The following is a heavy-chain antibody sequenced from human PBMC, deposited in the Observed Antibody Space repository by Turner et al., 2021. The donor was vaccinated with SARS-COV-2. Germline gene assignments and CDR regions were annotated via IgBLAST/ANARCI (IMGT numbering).Heavy chain of an antibody. J-gene: IGHJ4*02. CDR2: ISYDGSNK. Sequence: QVQLVESGGGVVQPGRSLRLSCAASGFTFSSYGMHWVRQGPGKGLGCESVISYDGSNKYDAGSVKGRFTISKDNSKNTLYLQMNSLRAEDTAVYYCAKGEGDYISHWGQGTLVTVSS. V-gene: IGHV3-30*18. CDR1: GFTFSSYG. D-gene: IGHD4-17*01. CDR3: AKGEGDYISH.